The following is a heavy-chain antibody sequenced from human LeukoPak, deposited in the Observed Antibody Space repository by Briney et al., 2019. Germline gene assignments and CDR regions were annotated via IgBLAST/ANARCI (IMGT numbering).Heavy chain of an antibody. D-gene: IGHD1-26*01. V-gene: IGHV4-30-2*01. J-gene: IGHJ3*02. CDR2: IFHSGTT. CDR3: ARGGGTSGAFDI. CDR1: GGSISSGGYW. Sequence: SETLSLTCTVSGGSISSGGYWWSWIRQPPGKGLEWIGYIFHSGTTYYNPSLKSRVTISVDTSKNQFSLKLSSVTAADTAVYYCARGGGTSGAFDIWGQGTTVTVSS.